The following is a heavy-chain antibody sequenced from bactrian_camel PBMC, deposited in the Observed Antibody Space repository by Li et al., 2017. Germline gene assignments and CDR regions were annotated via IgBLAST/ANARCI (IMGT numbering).Heavy chain of an antibody. CDR3: AADPLAKRACNLVRGDFKY. V-gene: IGHV3S55*01. CDR1: GDTIGRYC. CDR2: INIDGKT. D-gene: IGHD1*01. J-gene: IGHJ4*01. Sequence: VQLVESGGGSVDAGGSLRLSCTASGDTIGRYCMGWFRQIPDREREGVAAINIDGKTTYADSVKGRFTISSDSAKNTLYLQMNSLRPDEDTAMYYCAADPLAKRACNLVRGDFKYWGQGTQVTVS.